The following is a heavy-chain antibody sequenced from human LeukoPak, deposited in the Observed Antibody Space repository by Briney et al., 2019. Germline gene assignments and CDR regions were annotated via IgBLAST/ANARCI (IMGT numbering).Heavy chain of an antibody. CDR1: GDSFIGSY. Sequence: SETLSLTCTVSGDSFIGSYWSWMRQAPGKGLEWIGYIYYTVDTNYNPSLQSRVTISVDISKKQFSLRLTSVTAADTAVYYCARRRYYDSSGHNPTYYFDYWGQGILVTVSS. V-gene: IGHV4-59*01. CDR2: IYYTVDT. CDR3: ARRRYYDSSGHNPTYYFDY. J-gene: IGHJ4*02. D-gene: IGHD3-22*01.